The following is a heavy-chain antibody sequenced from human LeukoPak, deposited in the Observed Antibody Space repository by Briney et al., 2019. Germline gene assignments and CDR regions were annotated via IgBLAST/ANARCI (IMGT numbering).Heavy chain of an antibody. J-gene: IGHJ5*02. D-gene: IGHD2-15*01. CDR1: GGSISSSNYY. CDR3: ARLDGYCSGRSCYSVSFVDP. V-gene: IGHV4-39*01. Sequence: SETLSLTCTVSGGSISSSNYYWGWIRPPPGKGLEWIGSIYYSGSTYYNPSLKRRVTIPVDTSKPQFSLKLSSVTAADTAVYYCARLDGYCSGRSCYSVSFVDPWGEGTLVSVSS. CDR2: IYYSGST.